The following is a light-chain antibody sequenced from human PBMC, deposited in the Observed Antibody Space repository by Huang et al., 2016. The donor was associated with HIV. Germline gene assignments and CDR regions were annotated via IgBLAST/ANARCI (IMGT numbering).Light chain of an antibody. CDR2: AAS. CDR3: QQSYSTLLT. J-gene: IGKJ4*01. V-gene: IGKV1-39*01. CDR1: QSISTY. Sequence: RSQSPTSLSASVGDRITITCRASQSISTYLNWYQQRPGRAPKVLIYAASNLQNGVPSRFSCSGSGTDFTLTVSSLQPEDFATYYCQQSYSTLLTFGGGTNVEIK.